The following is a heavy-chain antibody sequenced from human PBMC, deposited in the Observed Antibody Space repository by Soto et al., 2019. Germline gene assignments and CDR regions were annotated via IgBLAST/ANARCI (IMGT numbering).Heavy chain of an antibody. J-gene: IGHJ4*02. Sequence: ASVKVSCKASGYTVTSYYIHWVRQAPGQGLEWMGIINPSGGSTTYAQKFQGRLTMTRDTSTSTVYMELSSLRSEDTAMYYCARTPGYTDRNYFDYWGQGTMVTVSS. D-gene: IGHD2-2*02. CDR3: ARTPGYTDRNYFDY. CDR2: INPSGGST. CDR1: GYTVTSYY. V-gene: IGHV1-46*01.